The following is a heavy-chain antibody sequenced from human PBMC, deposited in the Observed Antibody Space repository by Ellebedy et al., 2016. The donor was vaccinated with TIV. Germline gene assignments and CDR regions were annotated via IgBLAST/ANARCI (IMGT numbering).Heavy chain of an antibody. J-gene: IGHJ6*03. CDR3: ARGLPHLLWSGYYGHYYMDV. Sequence: SETLSLXXTVSGGSISSSSYYWGWIRQPPGKGLEWIGSIYYSGSTYYNPSLKSRVTISVDTSKNQFSLKLSSVTAADTAVYYCARGLPHLLWSGYYGHYYMDVWGKGTMVTVSS. CDR2: IYYSGST. V-gene: IGHV4-39*07. CDR1: GGSISSSSYY. D-gene: IGHD3-3*01.